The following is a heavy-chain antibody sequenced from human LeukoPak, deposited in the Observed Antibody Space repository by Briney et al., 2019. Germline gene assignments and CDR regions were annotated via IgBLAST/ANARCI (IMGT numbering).Heavy chain of an antibody. CDR3: ARVRVAVAGTASLGY. CDR2: INPNSGGA. J-gene: IGHJ4*02. V-gene: IGHV1-2*02. CDR1: GYTFTGYY. Sequence: GAAVKLSCKASGYTFTGYYMHWVRQAPGQGLEWMGWINPNSGGANYAQKFQGRVTKTRDTSISTAYMELSRLRSDDTAVYYCARVRVAVAGTASLGYWGQGTLV. D-gene: IGHD6-19*01.